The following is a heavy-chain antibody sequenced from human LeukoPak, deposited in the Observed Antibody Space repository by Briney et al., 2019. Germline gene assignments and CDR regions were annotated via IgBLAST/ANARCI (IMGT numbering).Heavy chain of an antibody. CDR2: ISSYNGNT. V-gene: IGHV1-18*01. J-gene: IGHJ4*02. CDR3: ARRYSRSSVGLDY. Sequence: ASVKVSFKASGYTFTSYGISWVRQAPGQGLEWVGWISSYNGNTNYVQELQGRVTMTTDTSTSTAYMELRSLRSDGTSVYYCARRYSRSSVGLDYWGQGTLVTVSS. CDR1: GYTFTSYG. D-gene: IGHD6-6*01.